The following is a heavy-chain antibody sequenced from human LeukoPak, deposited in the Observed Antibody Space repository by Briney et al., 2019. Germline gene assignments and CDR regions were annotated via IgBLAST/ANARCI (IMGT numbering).Heavy chain of an antibody. CDR3: ARGGYYDKPFDY. D-gene: IGHD3-9*01. Sequence: SETLSLTCAVYGGSFSGYYWSWIRQPPGKGLEWIGEINHSGSTNYNPSLKSRVTISVDTSENQFSLKLSSVTAADTAAYYCARGGYYDKPFDYWGQGTLVTVSS. J-gene: IGHJ4*02. CDR2: INHSGST. CDR1: GGSFSGYY. V-gene: IGHV4-34*01.